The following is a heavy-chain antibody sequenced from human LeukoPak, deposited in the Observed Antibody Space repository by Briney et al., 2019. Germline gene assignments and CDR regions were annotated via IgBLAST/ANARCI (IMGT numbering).Heavy chain of an antibody. CDR2: ISAYNGNT. V-gene: IGHV1-18*01. Sequence: VASVKVSCKASGYTFTSYGISWVRQAPGQGLEWMGWISAYNGNTNYAQKLQGRVTMTTDTSTSTAYMELRSLRPDDTAVYYCAKTAAGPDYYYYYYMDVWGKGTTVTVSS. CDR3: AKTAAGPDYYYYYYMDV. CDR1: GYTFTSYG. D-gene: IGHD6-13*01. J-gene: IGHJ6*03.